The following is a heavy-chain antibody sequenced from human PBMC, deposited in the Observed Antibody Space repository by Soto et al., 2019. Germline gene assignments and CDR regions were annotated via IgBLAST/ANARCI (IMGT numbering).Heavy chain of an antibody. CDR2: INAGNGNT. CDR3: ARSIVVVTSFDY. Sequence: ASVKVSCKSSGYTFTSYAMHWVRQAPGQRLEWMGWINAGNGNTKYSQKFQGRVTITRDTSASTAYMELSSLRSEDTAVYYCARSIVVVTSFDYWGQGTLVTVSS. D-gene: IGHD3-22*01. J-gene: IGHJ4*02. V-gene: IGHV1-3*01. CDR1: GYTFTSYA.